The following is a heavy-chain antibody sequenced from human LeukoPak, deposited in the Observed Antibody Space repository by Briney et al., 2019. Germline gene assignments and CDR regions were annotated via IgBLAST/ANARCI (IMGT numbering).Heavy chain of an antibody. V-gene: IGHV4-34*01. D-gene: IGHD2-2*01. CDR1: DESFSDFY. CDR3: ARDVRYYCSSTSCYVRGANYYYYMDV. J-gene: IGHJ6*03. Sequence: SETLSLTCTVYDESFSDFYWNWIRQPPGKGLEWIGEINHSGSTNYNPSLKSRVTISVDTSKNQFSLKLNSVTAADTAVYYCARDVRYYCSSTSCYVRGANYYYYMDVWGKGTTVTISS. CDR2: INHSGST.